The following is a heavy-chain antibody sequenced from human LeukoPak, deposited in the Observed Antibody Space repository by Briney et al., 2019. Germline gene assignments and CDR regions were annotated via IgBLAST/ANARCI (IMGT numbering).Heavy chain of an antibody. V-gene: IGHV4-59*12. Sequence: PSETLSLTCTVSGGSISSYYWSWIRQPPGKGLEWIAYISDIGSINYNPSLKSRVTISLDTSKNQFSLKLSSVTAADTAVYYCARGLYLGYYYDSSGYLGNYWGQGTLVTVSS. CDR1: GGSISSYY. CDR2: ISDIGSI. CDR3: ARGLYLGYYYDSSGYLGNY. D-gene: IGHD3-22*01. J-gene: IGHJ4*02.